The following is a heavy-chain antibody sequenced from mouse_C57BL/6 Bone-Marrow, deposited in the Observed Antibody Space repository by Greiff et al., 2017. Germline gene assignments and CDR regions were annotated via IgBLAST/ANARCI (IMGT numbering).Heavy chain of an antibody. CDR3: ARSEDYFDY. CDR2: IDPSDSYT. CDR1: GYTFTSYW. J-gene: IGHJ2*01. Sequence: VQLQQSGAELVMPGASVKLSCKASGYTFTSYWMHWVKQRPGQGLEWIGEIDPSDSYTNYNQKFKGKSTLTVDKSSSTAYMQRSSLTSEDSAVYYCARSEDYFDYWGQGTTLTVSS. V-gene: IGHV1-69*01.